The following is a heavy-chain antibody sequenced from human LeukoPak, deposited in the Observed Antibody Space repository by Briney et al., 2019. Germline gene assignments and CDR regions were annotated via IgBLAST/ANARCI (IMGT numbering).Heavy chain of an antibody. Sequence: EASVKVSCKASGGTFSSYAISWVRQAPGQGLEWMGRIIPILGIANYAQKFQGRVTITADKSTSTAYMELSSLRSEDTAVYYCARDFGGSGSYGDYWGQGTLVTVSS. D-gene: IGHD1-26*01. V-gene: IGHV1-69*04. CDR3: ARDFGGSGSYGDY. J-gene: IGHJ4*02. CDR1: GGTFSSYA. CDR2: IIPILGIA.